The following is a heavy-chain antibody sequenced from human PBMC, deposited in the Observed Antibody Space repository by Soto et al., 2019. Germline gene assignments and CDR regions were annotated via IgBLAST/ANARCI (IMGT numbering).Heavy chain of an antibody. D-gene: IGHD2-15*01. J-gene: IGHJ6*02. V-gene: IGHV3-7*05. CDR1: GFTFSSYW. CDR2: IKQDGSEK. CDR3: ARDTYCSGGSCHYYYYGMDV. Sequence: EVQLVESGGGLVQPGGSLRLSCAASGFTFSSYWMSWVRQAPGKGLEWVANIKQDGSEKYYVDSVKGRFTISRDNAKNSLYLQMNSLRAEDTAVYYCARDTYCSGGSCHYYYYGMDVWGQGTTVTVSS.